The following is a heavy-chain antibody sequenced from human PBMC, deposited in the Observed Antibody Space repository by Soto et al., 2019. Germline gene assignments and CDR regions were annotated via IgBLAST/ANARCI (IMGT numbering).Heavy chain of an antibody. CDR3: ARTSSGYFNY. J-gene: IGHJ4*02. V-gene: IGHV4-39*01. Sequence: PSETLSLTCTVSGASISSSSYYWGWIRQPPGKGLEWIGSIYYSGSTSYNPSLKSRGTISVDTSKNQLSLKLSSVTAADTAVYYCARTSSGYFNYWGQGTLVTVSS. CDR1: GASISSSSYY. D-gene: IGHD3-22*01. CDR2: IYYSGST.